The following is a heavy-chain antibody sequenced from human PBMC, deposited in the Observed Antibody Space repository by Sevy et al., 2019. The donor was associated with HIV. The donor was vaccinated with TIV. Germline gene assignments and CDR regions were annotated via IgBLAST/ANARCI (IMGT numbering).Heavy chain of an antibody. J-gene: IGHJ4*02. CDR2: IYSGGST. V-gene: IGHV3-53*01. CDR1: GFTVSSNY. Sequence: GGSLRLSCAASGFTVSSNYMSWVRQAPGKGLEGVSVIYSGGSTYYADSVKGRFTISRDNSKNTLYLQMNSLRAEDTAVYYCARAQGGSYYYFDYWGQGTLVTVSS. CDR3: ARAQGGSYYYFDY. D-gene: IGHD1-26*01.